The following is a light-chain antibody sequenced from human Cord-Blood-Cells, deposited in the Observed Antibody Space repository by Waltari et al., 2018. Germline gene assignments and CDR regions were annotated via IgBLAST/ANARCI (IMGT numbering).Light chain of an antibody. V-gene: IGLV3-21*03. Sequence: SYVLTQPPSVSVAPGKTARITCGGNNIGSKSVHWYQQKPGQAPGVVVCDDSDRPSGIPERFSGSNSGNTATLTISRVEAGDEADYYCQVWDSSSDHPVFGGGTKLTVL. CDR3: QVWDSSSDHPV. J-gene: IGLJ2*01. CDR2: DDS. CDR1: NIGSKS.